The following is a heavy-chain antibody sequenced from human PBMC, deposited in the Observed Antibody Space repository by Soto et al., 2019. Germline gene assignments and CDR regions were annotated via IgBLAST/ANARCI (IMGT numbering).Heavy chain of an antibody. CDR2: IIPKLGSA. CDR1: GGGNLRDYR. J-gene: IGHJ4*02. Sequence: QVQLVQSGAEVKKPGSSVQVSCKASGGGNLRDYRTTWVRQAPGQGLEWLGGIIPKLGSANYAQNFQGRVTITADDSTSTGYMELRSLRSEDTAVYYCARGGAGYNFGAVYWGQGTPVTVSS. D-gene: IGHD5-12*01. V-gene: IGHV1-69*01. CDR3: ARGGAGYNFGAVY.